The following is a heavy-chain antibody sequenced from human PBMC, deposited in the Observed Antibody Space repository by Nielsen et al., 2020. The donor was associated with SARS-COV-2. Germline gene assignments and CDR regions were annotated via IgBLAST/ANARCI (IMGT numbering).Heavy chain of an antibody. J-gene: IGHJ6*02. CDR2: IYYSGST. CDR1: GGSISSSSYY. CDR3: ARAWGDCSGGSCYSGDYYYYGMDV. Sequence: SETLSLTCTVSGGSISSSSYYWGWIRQPQGKGLEWIGSIYYSGSTYYNPSLKSRVTISVDTSKNQFSLKLSSVTAADTAVYYCARAWGDCSGGSCYSGDYYYYGMDVWGQGTTVTVSS. D-gene: IGHD2-15*01. V-gene: IGHV4-39*07.